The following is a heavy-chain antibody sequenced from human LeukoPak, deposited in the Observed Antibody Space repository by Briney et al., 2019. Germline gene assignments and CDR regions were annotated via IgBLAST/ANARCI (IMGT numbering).Heavy chain of an antibody. V-gene: IGHV3-23*01. D-gene: IGHD3-16*02. CDR3: ARGQIPYRNFDY. CDR2: ISGRGDTT. CDR1: GFTFSTYA. Sequence: GGSLRLSCAASGFTFSTYAMNWVRQAPGKGLEWVSAISGRGDTTLYTDSVKGRFTISRDNSKNTLYLQMNRLRADDTAVYYCARGQIPYRNFDYWGQGTLVAVSS. J-gene: IGHJ4*02.